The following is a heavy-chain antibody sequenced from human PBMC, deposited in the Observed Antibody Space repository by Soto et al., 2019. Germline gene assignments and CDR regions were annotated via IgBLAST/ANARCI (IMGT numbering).Heavy chain of an antibody. CDR3: AGKSRTGYHSGPFDL. J-gene: IGHJ3*01. V-gene: IGHV3-21*01. CDR1: DFAFGSHT. Sequence: GGSLRLSCAASDFAFGSHTMAWVRQAPGKGLEWVSSISSATTYILYVDSVRGRFTISRDNAKKSLFLQMDSLTADDTAVYFCAGKSRTGYHSGPFDLWGQGTMVTFSS. CDR2: ISSATTYI. D-gene: IGHD7-27*01.